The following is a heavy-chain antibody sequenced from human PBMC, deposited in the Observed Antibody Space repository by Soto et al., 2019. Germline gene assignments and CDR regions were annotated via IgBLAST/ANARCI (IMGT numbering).Heavy chain of an antibody. D-gene: IGHD4-4*01. Sequence: QVQLVQSGAEVKKPGASVKVSCKASGYTFTSYDINWVRQATGQGLEWMGWMNPHSGNTGYAQKFQGRVTMTRNTSISTAYMEMSSLRSEDTAVYYCARLRLDSNYADYYGYMDVWGKGTTVTVSS. CDR2: MNPHSGNT. CDR1: GYTFTSYD. V-gene: IGHV1-8*01. J-gene: IGHJ6*03. CDR3: ARLRLDSNYADYYGYMDV.